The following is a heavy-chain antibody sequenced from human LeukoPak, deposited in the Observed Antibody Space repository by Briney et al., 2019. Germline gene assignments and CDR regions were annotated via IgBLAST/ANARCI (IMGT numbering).Heavy chain of an antibody. CDR3: AELGITMIGGV. Sequence: GGSLRLSCAASGFTFSRYWMSWVRQAPGKGLEWVANIKEDGGEKFHVDSVKGRFTISRDNAKKSLYLQMNSLRAEDTAVYYCAELGITMIGGVWSKGTTVTISS. D-gene: IGHD3-10*02. CDR2: IKEDGGEK. V-gene: IGHV3-7*01. CDR1: GFTFSRYW. J-gene: IGHJ6*04.